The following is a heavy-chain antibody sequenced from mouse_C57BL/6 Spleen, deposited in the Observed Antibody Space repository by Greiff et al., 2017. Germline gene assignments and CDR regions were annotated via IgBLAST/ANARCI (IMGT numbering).Heavy chain of an antibody. V-gene: IGHV5-9*01. CDR3: ARHGQTAQATSFAY. CDR1: GFTFSSYT. D-gene: IGHD3-2*02. Sequence: DVQLVESGGGLVKPGGSLKLSCAASGFTFSSYTMSWVRQTPEKRLEWVATISGGGGNTYYPDSVKGRFTISRDNAKNTLYLQMSSLRSEDTALYYCARHGQTAQATSFAYWGQGTLVTVSA. CDR2: ISGGGGNT. J-gene: IGHJ3*01.